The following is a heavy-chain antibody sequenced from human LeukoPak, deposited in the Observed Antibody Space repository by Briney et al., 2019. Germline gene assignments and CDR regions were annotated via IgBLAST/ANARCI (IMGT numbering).Heavy chain of an antibody. CDR3: ARGFADFVWGSYPSSY. J-gene: IGHJ4*02. Sequence: GGSLRLSCAASGFTFSTYPMGWVRQAPGKGLEWVSSITGSSSYIHYADSVKGRFTISRDNAKNSLYLQMNSLRAEDTAVYYCARGFADFVWGSYPSSYWGQGILVTVSS. D-gene: IGHD3-16*02. CDR1: GFTFSTYP. V-gene: IGHV3-21*01. CDR2: ITGSSSYI.